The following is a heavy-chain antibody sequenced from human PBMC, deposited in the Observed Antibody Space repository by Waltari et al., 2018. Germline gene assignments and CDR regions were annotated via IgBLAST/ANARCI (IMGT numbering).Heavy chain of an antibody. Sequence: EVQLVESGGGLVQPGGYLRLSCAASGFTFSTYWMHWVRQVPGKGLVWVSRISGDGRITHYADSVKGRFTISRDNAENTLYLQMNSLTVEDTAVYYCARNYRDYWGQGTLVTVSS. D-gene: IGHD3-16*02. J-gene: IGHJ4*02. CDR1: GFTFSTYW. V-gene: IGHV3-74*01. CDR3: ARNYRDY. CDR2: ISGDGRIT.